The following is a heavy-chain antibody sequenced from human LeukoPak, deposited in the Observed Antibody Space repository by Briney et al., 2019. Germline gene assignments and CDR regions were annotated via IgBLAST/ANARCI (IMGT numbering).Heavy chain of an antibody. CDR1: GFTVSSNF. D-gene: IGHD3-9*01. CDR3: ALGLVTDY. J-gene: IGHJ4*02. CDR2: IYSGGST. Sequence: PGGSLRLSCAASGFTVSSNFMSWVRQAPGKGLEWVSVIYSGGSTYYADSVKGRFTISRDNSKNTLYLQMDSLRVEDTAVYYCALGLVTDYWGQGTLVTVSS. V-gene: IGHV3-66*01.